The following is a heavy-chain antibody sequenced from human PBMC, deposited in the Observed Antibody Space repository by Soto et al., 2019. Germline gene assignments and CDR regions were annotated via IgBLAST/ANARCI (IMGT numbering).Heavy chain of an antibody. J-gene: IGHJ6*02. CDR1: GFTFNNFA. V-gene: IGHV3-30*14. D-gene: IGHD5-12*01. Sequence: GCLRLSGSASGFTFNNFAMHWVVQAPGKGLEWVAFISYDGTYKYYADSVRGRFTVYRDNSKSTLFLQMNSLKFEDTAVYVCANEVDVAFSSLQYGMDVWGQGTTVTVSS. CDR2: ISYDGTYK. CDR3: ANEVDVAFSSLQYGMDV.